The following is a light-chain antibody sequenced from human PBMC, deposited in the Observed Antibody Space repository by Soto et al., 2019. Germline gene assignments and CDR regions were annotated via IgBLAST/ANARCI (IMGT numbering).Light chain of an antibody. CDR1: QSISTF. CDR3: QQNYTTPLS. V-gene: IGKV1-39*01. Sequence: DIQMTQSPSSLSASVGDRVSVTCRASQSISTFLNWYQQRPGEAPKLLTYAASSLQSGVPSRFNRIGSGADFTLAIGSLQPEDFATYYCQQNYTTPLSFGQGTKVEVK. J-gene: IGKJ1*01. CDR2: AAS.